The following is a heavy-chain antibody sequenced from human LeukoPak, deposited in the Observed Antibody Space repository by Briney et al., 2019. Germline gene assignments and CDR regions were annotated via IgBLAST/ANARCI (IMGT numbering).Heavy chain of an antibody. CDR3: AKGYNDDSSGYYRTVIFDY. D-gene: IGHD3-22*01. J-gene: IGHJ4*02. Sequence: GRSLRVSCAASGFTFDDYAMHWVRQAPGKGLEWVSGISWNSGSIGYADSVKGRFTISRDNAKNSLYLQMNSLRAEDTALYYCAKGYNDDSSGYYRTVIFDYWGQGTLVTVSS. V-gene: IGHV3-9*01. CDR2: ISWNSGSI. CDR1: GFTFDDYA.